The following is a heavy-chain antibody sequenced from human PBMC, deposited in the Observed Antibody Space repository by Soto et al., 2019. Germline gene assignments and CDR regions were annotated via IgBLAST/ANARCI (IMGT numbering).Heavy chain of an antibody. J-gene: IGHJ4*02. V-gene: IGHV2-5*02. CDR1: GFSLSTSGVG. CDR2: IYWDDSK. CDR3: AHKGYGDYPLDY. Sequence: QITSKESGPTLVKSTQNLVLTCTLSGFSLSTSGVGVGCFCQPPEKALEGLEVIYWDDSKDYTPSLESTLTITKDTTKNQVVLTMTDMHPVDTATYYCAHKGYGDYPLDYWGQGTLVTVSP. D-gene: IGHD4-17*01.